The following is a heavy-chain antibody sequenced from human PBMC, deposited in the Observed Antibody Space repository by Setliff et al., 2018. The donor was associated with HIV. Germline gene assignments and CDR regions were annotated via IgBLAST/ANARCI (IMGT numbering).Heavy chain of an antibody. Sequence: PGGSLRLSCAASGFTFSNSWMHWVRQAPGKGLVWVSRINTDGSSATYADSVKGRFTNSRDNAKNTLYLQMDSLRAEDTAVHYCARGGANPSWFDSWGQGTLVTVSS. CDR1: GFTFSNSW. J-gene: IGHJ5*01. D-gene: IGHD3-16*01. V-gene: IGHV3-74*03. CDR2: INTDGSSA. CDR3: ARGGANPSWFDS.